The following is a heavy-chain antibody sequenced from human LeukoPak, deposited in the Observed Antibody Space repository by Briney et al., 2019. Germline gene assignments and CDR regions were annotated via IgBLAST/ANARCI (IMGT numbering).Heavy chain of an antibody. V-gene: IGHV3-7*01. CDR1: GFTFSNYW. CDR3: AKQTGYSNTEDY. D-gene: IGHD5-12*01. J-gene: IGHJ4*02. CDR2: IKQDGSEK. Sequence: GSLRLSCTASGFTFSNYWMDWVRQAPGKGLEWVARIKQDGSEKHYVDSVKGRFTISRDNAKNSLFLQMNTLRAEDTAVYYCAKQTGYSNTEDYWGQGTLVTVSS.